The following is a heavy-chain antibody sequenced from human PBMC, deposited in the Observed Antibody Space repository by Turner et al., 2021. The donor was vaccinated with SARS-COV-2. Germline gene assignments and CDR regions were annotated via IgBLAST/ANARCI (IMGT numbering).Heavy chain of an antibody. CDR2: ITTYSGNT. CDR3: ARVYNYYGSGSYYNGDYYGMDV. D-gene: IGHD3-10*01. V-gene: IGHV1-18*01. J-gene: IGHJ6*02. Sequence: VQLVQSGAEVKKPAHSVKVSCTASGYTFTSYGFSWVRPAPGQGLEWMGCITTYSGNTNESQKLQGRVTMTTDAATSTDYMELRSLRADDTAVYYCARVYNYYGSGSYYNGDYYGMDVWGQGTTVTVSS. CDR1: GYTFTSYG.